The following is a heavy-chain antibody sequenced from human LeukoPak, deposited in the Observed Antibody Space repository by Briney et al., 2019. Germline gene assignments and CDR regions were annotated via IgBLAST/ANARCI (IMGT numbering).Heavy chain of an antibody. Sequence: ASVKVSCKVSGYTLTELSMHWVRQAPGKGLEWMGGFYPEDGETIYAQKLQGRVTTTEDTSTDTAYMELSSLRSEDTAVHYCATGGYSSSWDYYYYMDVWGKGTTVTISS. V-gene: IGHV1-24*01. D-gene: IGHD6-13*01. CDR1: GYTLTELS. CDR2: FYPEDGET. CDR3: ATGGYSSSWDYYYYMDV. J-gene: IGHJ6*03.